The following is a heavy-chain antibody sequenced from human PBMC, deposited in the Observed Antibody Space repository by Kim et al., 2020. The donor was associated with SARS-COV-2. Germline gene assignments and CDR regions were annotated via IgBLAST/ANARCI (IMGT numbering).Heavy chain of an antibody. V-gene: IGHV3-23*01. D-gene: IGHD3-22*01. J-gene: IGHJ4*02. CDR3: AKAITMIVEGPDY. Sequence: ADAVKGRFTISRDNSKNTLYLQMNSLRAEDTAVYYCAKAITMIVEGPDYWGQGTLVTVSS.